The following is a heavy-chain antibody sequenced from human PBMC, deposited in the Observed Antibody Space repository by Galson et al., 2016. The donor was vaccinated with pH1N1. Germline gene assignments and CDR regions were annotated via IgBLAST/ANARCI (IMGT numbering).Heavy chain of an antibody. CDR3: PHKSWTTVSSYNAFDI. CDR2: IYWNDDE. J-gene: IGHJ3*02. Sequence: PALVKPPQTVTLTCVFSGFSLTTTGEGVGWIRQPPGKALEWRAIIYWNDDESHSPSLKNRLTISKDTTKNQGVLTMTIMDPVDTSTYYCPHKSWTTVSSYNAFDIWGQGTMVTVSS. V-gene: IGHV2-5*01. D-gene: IGHD4-17*01. CDR1: GFSLTTTGEG.